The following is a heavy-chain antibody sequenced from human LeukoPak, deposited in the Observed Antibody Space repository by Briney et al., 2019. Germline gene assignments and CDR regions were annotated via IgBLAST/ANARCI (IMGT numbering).Heavy chain of an antibody. CDR3: ARDRTLYYYYMDV. D-gene: IGHD1-1*01. CDR2: MYYSGST. CDR1: GGSISSSRYY. J-gene: IGHJ6*03. V-gene: IGHV4-39*07. Sequence: SETLSLTCTVSGGSISSSRYYWGWIRQPPGRGLEWIGSMYYSGSTYYNPSLKSRVTISVDTSKNQFSLKLSSVTAADTAVYYCARDRTLYYYYMDVWGQGTLVTVSS.